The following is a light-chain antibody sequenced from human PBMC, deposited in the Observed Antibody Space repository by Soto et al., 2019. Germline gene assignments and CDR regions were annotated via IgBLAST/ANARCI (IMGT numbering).Light chain of an antibody. J-gene: IGLJ1*01. V-gene: IGLV2-8*01. CDR3: SSYAGGNNFV. CDR2: EVS. CDR1: SSDVGGYNY. Sequence: QSVLTQPPSASGSPGQSVTISCSGTSSDVGGYNYVSWHQQHPGKAPKLMIYEVSKRPSGVPDRFSGSKSGNTASLIVSGLQAEDEADYYCSSYAGGNNFVFGTGTKVTVL.